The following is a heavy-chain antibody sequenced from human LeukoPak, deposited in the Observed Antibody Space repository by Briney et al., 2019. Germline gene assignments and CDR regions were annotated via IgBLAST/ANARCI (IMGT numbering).Heavy chain of an antibody. V-gene: IGHV3-23*01. J-gene: IGHJ4*02. Sequence: GGSLRLSCAASGFTFSSYAMSWVRQAPGKGLEWVSAISGSGGSKYYADSVKGRFTISRDNSKNTLYLQMNSLRAEDTAVYYCAKVTVVVPAAMSFDYWGQGTLVTVSS. CDR1: GFTFSSYA. CDR3: AKVTVVVPAAMSFDY. CDR2: ISGSGGSK. D-gene: IGHD2-2*01.